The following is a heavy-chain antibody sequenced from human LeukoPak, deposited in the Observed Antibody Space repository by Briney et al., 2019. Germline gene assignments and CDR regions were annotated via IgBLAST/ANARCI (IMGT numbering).Heavy chain of an antibody. CDR2: IYHSGYT. Sequence: PSETLSLTCNVSGASISTGTSYWGWIRQPPGRGLEWIGSIYHSGYTYYNPSLKSRVTISVDTSKNQFSLRLSSVTAADTAMYYCARGFDYVWGSHRALGYWGQGTLVTVSS. CDR1: GASISTGTSY. V-gene: IGHV4-39*07. CDR3: ARGFDYVWGSHRALGY. J-gene: IGHJ4*02. D-gene: IGHD3-16*02.